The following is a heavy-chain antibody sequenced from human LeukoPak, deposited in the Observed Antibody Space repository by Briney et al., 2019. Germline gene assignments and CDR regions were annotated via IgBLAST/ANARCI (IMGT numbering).Heavy chain of an antibody. D-gene: IGHD2-2*01. Sequence: SGGSLRLSCAASGFTFKSYTMNWVRQAPGKGLEWVSSITSSLSYISYADSVKGRFTISRDNAKNSLSLQMNSLRAEDTAVYYCARDFGRTSDWQPRLYYGMDVWGQGTTVTVSS. CDR3: ARDFGRTSDWQPRLYYGMDV. V-gene: IGHV3-21*01. CDR1: GFTFKSYT. J-gene: IGHJ6*02. CDR2: ITSSLSYI.